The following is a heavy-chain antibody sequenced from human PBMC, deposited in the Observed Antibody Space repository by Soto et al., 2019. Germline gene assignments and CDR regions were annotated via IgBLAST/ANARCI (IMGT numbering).Heavy chain of an antibody. Sequence: PGGSLRLSCAASGFTVSSNYMSWVRQAPGKGLEWVSVIYSGGSTYYADSVKGRFTISRDNSKNTLYLQMNSLRAEDTAVYYCASLVVVAANDAFDIWGQGTMVNVSS. J-gene: IGHJ3*02. CDR3: ASLVVVAANDAFDI. D-gene: IGHD2-15*01. CDR1: GFTVSSNY. CDR2: IYSGGST. V-gene: IGHV3-53*01.